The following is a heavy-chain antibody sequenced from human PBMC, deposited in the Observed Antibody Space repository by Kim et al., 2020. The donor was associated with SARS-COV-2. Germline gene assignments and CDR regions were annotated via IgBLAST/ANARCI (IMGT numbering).Heavy chain of an antibody. D-gene: IGHD6-6*01. CDR1: GGTFSSYA. Sequence: SVKVSCKASGGTFSSYAISWVRQAPGQGLEWMGGIIPIFGTANYAQKFQGRVTITADESTSTAYMELSSLRSEDTAVYYCASRGGAARPPYYYYMDVWGKGTTVTVSS. V-gene: IGHV1-69*13. CDR3: ASRGGAARPPYYYYMDV. J-gene: IGHJ6*03. CDR2: IIPIFGTA.